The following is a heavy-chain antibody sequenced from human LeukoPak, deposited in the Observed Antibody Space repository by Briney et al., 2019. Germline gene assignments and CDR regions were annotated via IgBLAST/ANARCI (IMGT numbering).Heavy chain of an antibody. V-gene: IGHV4-34*01. Sequence: PSETLSLTCAVYGGSFSGYYWSWIRQPPGKGLEWIGEINHSGSTNYNPSLKSRVTISVDTSKNQFSLKLSSVTAADTAVYYCARGKVGPGPYFDYWGQGTLVTVSS. J-gene: IGHJ4*02. CDR3: ARGKVGPGPYFDY. CDR2: INHSGST. CDR1: GGSFSGYY.